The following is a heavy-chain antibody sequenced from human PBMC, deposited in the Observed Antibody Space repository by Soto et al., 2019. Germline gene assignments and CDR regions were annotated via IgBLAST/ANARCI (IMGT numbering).Heavy chain of an antibody. CDR1: GFTFSSYA. V-gene: IGHV3-23*01. Sequence: GGSLRLSCAASGFTFSSYAMSWVRQAPGKGLEWVSAISGSGGSTYYADSVKGRFTISRDNSKNTLYLQMNSLRAEDTAVYYCAKDLEDYGDYQGAFDIWGQGTMVTVSS. CDR2: ISGSGGST. CDR3: AKDLEDYGDYQGAFDI. D-gene: IGHD4-17*01. J-gene: IGHJ3*02.